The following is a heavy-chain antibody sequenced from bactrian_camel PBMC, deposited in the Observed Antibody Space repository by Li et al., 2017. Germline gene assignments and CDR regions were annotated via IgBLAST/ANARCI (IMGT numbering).Heavy chain of an antibody. CDR2: IDSDGFT. CDR1: GYAYTSAC. J-gene: IGHJ4*01. D-gene: IGHD3*01. V-gene: IGHV3S53*01. CDR3: VRDPLLGDSWTFAY. Sequence: HVQLVESGGGSVQAGGSLRLSCVMSGYAYTSACLAWFRQVPGKEREGVAAIDSDGFTTYADSVKGRFTISKDNTKNTVYLLMNSLRPEDTAVYYCVRDPLLGDSWTFAYWGQGTQVTVS.